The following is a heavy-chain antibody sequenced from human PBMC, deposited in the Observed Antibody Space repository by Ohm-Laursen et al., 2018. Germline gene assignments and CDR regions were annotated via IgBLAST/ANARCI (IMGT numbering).Heavy chain of an antibody. V-gene: IGHV1-2*02. D-gene: IGHD3-22*01. CDR1: GYTFTGYY. J-gene: IGHJ3*02. Sequence: ASVKVSCKASGYTFTGYYMHWVRQAPGQGLEWMGWINPNSGGTNYAQKFQGRVTMTRDTSISTAYMELSRLRSDDTAVYYCARDRYYDSSGYYYPLDAFDIWGQGTMVTVSS. CDR2: INPNSGGT. CDR3: ARDRYYDSSGYYYPLDAFDI.